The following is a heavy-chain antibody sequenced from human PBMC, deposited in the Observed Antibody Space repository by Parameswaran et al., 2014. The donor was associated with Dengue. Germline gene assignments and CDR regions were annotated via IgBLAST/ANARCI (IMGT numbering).Heavy chain of an antibody. CDR3: AGPGDFLNY. V-gene: IGHV1-18*01. D-gene: IGHD4-17*01. J-gene: IGHJ4*02. CDR2: ISAYNGNT. Sequence: WVRQAPGQGLEWMGWISAYNGNTNYVQKLQGKVTMTTDTSTSTAYMELRSLRSDDTAVYYCAGPGDFLNYWGQGTLVTVSS.